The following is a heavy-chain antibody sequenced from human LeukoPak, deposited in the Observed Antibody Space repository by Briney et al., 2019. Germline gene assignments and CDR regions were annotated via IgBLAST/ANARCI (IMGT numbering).Heavy chain of an antibody. CDR1: GYTFTTYD. V-gene: IGHV1-8*01. D-gene: IGHD4-23*01. CDR2: MNPNSGNT. Sequence: GASVKVSCKASGYTFTTYDINWARQATGQGLEWMGWMNPNSGNTGYAQKFQGRVTMTRNTPISTAYMELSSLRSEDTAVYYCARGPNKSDGGNSGSAWFDPWGQGTLVTVSS. J-gene: IGHJ5*02. CDR3: ARGPNKSDGGNSGSAWFDP.